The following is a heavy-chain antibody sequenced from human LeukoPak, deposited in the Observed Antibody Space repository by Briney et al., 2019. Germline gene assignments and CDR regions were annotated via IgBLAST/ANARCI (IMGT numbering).Heavy chain of an antibody. J-gene: IGHJ4*02. CDR3: ARGPRGSLDY. D-gene: IGHD3-10*01. Sequence: AASVKVSCKAFGGTFSSFGITWVRQAPGQGLEWMGRIIPMLGIVNYAQKFQGRVTITADKSTNTAYMELSSLRSEDTAVFYCARGPRGSLDYWGQGTLVTVSS. V-gene: IGHV1-69*04. CDR1: GGTFSSFG. CDR2: IIPMLGIV.